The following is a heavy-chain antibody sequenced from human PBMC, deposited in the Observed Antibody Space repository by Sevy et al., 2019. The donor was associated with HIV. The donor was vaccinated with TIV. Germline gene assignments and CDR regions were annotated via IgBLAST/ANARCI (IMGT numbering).Heavy chain of an antibody. CDR1: GFTFSSYA. CDR2: ISGSGGST. V-gene: IGHV3-23*01. J-gene: IGHJ4*02. Sequence: GGSLRLSCAASGFTFSSYAMSWVRQAPGKGLEWVSAISGSGGSTYYADSVKGRFTISRDNSKNKLYLQMNSLRAEDTAVYYCAKTSWFGELYYFDYWGQGTLVTVSS. CDR3: AKTSWFGELYYFDY. D-gene: IGHD3-10*01.